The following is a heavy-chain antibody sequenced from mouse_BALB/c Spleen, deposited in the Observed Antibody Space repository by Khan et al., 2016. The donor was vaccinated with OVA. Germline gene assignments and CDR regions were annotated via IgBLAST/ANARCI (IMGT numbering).Heavy chain of an antibody. CDR3: ASSSYYGSSLYAMDY. D-gene: IGHD1-1*01. CDR1: GYTFTSYW. J-gene: IGHJ4*01. V-gene: IGHV1S41*01. Sequence: DLVKPGASVKLSCKASGYTFTSYWINWIKQRPGQGLEWIGRIAPGSGSTSYNEMFKGKAILTVATSSSTAYIQLSSLSSESSAVYFCASSSYYGSSLYAMDYWGQGTSVTVSS. CDR2: IAPGSGST.